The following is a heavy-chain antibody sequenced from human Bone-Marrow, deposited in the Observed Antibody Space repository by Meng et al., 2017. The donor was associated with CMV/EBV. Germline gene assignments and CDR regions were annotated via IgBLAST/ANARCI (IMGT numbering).Heavy chain of an antibody. CDR1: GGSMKRNTYY. CDR3: GRASGVFCSSANCYRSGTDG. D-gene: IGHD2-2*02. CDR2: MYYSGRT. V-gene: IGHV4-39*07. J-gene: IGHJ6*02. Sequence: SETLSLTCTVSGGSMKRNTYYWGWIRQPPGKGLEWIGSMYYSGRTHYNPSLKRRVSIFGDSSKNHLSLNLRSVTGADTAVYYCGRASGVFCSSANCYRSGTDGWGPGTTVTVSS.